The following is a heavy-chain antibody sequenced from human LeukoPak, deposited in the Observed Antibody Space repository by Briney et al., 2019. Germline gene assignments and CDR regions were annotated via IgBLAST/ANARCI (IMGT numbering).Heavy chain of an antibody. CDR1: GFTFSSYG. D-gene: IGHD6-19*01. CDR3: ARSSGGILPSGYSSGWHGDYFDY. Sequence: GGSLRLSCAASGFTFSSYGMHWVRQAPGKGLEWVAAISYEGSDASYAESMKGRFTISRDQLKNTLYLQMNSLRTEDMAVYYCARSSGGILPSGYSSGWHGDYFDYWGQGTLVTVSS. CDR2: ISYEGSDA. J-gene: IGHJ4*02. V-gene: IGHV3-30*03.